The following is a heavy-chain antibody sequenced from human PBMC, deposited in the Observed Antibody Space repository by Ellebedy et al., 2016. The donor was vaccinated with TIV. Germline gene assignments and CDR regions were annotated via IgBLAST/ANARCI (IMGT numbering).Heavy chain of an antibody. CDR3: AKSGVNYYDSSGYTD. V-gene: IGHV1-46*01. Sequence: AASVKVSCKASGYTLTSYYMHWVRQAPGQGLEWMGIINPSGGSTTYAQKFQGRVTMTRDTSTSTVYMELRSVGFDDTAVYYCAKSGVNYYDSSGYTDWGQGTLVTVSS. J-gene: IGHJ4*02. D-gene: IGHD3-22*01. CDR1: GYTLTSYY. CDR2: INPSGGST.